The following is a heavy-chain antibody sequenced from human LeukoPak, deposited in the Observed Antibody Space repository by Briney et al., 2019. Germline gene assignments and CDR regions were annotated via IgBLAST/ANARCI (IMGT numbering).Heavy chain of an antibody. V-gene: IGHV3-23*01. CDR3: AKDLSWWAAADH. Sequence: GGSLRLSCAASGFTLSGNAMSWVRQAPGRGLEWVSGVGGDDRTHHADSVRGRFTISRDNSMNTVSLDMNRLRVEDTAVYYCAKDLSWWAAADHWGQGALVTVAS. J-gene: IGHJ1*01. D-gene: IGHD2-15*01. CDR2: VGGDDRT. CDR1: GFTLSGNA.